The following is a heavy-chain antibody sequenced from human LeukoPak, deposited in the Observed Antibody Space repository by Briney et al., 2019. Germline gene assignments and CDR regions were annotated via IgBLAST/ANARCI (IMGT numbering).Heavy chain of an antibody. D-gene: IGHD2-2*01. CDR2: ISGSGGST. CDR3: AKSYCSSTSCYLAPYYYYYMDV. CDR1: GFTFSSYA. Sequence: QTGGSLRLSCAASGFTFSSYAMSWVRQAPGKGLEWVSAISGSGGSTYYADSVKGRFTISRDNSKNTLYLQMNSLRAEDTAVYYCAKSYCSSTSCYLAPYYYYYMDVWGKGTTVTVSS. V-gene: IGHV3-23*01. J-gene: IGHJ6*03.